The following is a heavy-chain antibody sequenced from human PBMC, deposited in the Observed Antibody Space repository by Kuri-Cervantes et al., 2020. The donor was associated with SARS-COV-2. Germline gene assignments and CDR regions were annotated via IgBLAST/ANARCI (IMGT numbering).Heavy chain of an antibody. V-gene: IGHV4-61*02. CDR3: ASSGWTNKYYFDY. D-gene: IGHD6-19*01. CDR2: IYTSGST. CDR1: GGSISSGSYY. J-gene: IGHJ4*02. Sequence: TLSLTCTVSGGSISSGSYYWSWIRQPAGKGLEWIGRIYTSGSTNYSPSLKSRVTISVDTSKNQFSLKLSSVTAADTAVYYCASSGWTNKYYFDYWGQGTLVTVSS.